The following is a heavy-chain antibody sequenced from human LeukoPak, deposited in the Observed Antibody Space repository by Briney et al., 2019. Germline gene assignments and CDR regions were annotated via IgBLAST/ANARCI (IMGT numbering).Heavy chain of an antibody. CDR1: GYTFTSYY. D-gene: IGHD1-26*01. Sequence: GASVKVSCKASGYTFTSYYMHWVRQAPGQGLEWMGIINPSGGSTSYAQKFQGRVTMTRDTSTSTVYMELSSVRSEDTAVYYCAREYRIVGATPGGYFDLWGRGTLVTVSS. CDR3: AREYRIVGATPGGYFDL. J-gene: IGHJ2*01. V-gene: IGHV1-46*03. CDR2: INPSGGST.